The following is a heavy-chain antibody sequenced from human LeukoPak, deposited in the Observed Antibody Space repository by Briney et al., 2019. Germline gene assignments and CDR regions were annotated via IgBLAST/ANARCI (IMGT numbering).Heavy chain of an antibody. CDR3: ARQGYEILTGYIDAFDI. CDR1: GGSISSYY. Sequence: SETLSLTCTVSGGSISSYYWSWIRQPPGKGLEWIGYISYSGSTNYNPSLKSRVTISIDTSKNQFCLKLRSVTAADTAIYCCARQGYEILTGYIDAFDIWGQGTMGTVSS. V-gene: IGHV4-59*08. J-gene: IGHJ3*02. CDR2: ISYSGST. D-gene: IGHD3-9*01.